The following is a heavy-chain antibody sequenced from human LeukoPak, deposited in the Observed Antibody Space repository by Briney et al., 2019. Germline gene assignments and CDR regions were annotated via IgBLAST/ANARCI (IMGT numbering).Heavy chain of an antibody. Sequence: PGGSLRLSCAASGFTFSSYAMSWVRQAPGKGLEWVANIKQDGSEKYYVDSVKGRFTISRDNAKNSLYLQMNSLRAEDTAVYYCASWGSTSSDAFDIWGQGTMVTVSS. CDR3: ASWGSTSSDAFDI. V-gene: IGHV3-7*01. D-gene: IGHD2-2*01. CDR1: GFTFSSYA. J-gene: IGHJ3*02. CDR2: IKQDGSEK.